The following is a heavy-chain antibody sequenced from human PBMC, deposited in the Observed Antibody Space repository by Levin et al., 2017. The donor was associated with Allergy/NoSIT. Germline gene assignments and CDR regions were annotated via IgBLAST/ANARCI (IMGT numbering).Heavy chain of an antibody. D-gene: IGHD5-12*01. J-gene: IGHJ4*02. CDR3: AREALYSGYVFDY. Sequence: ASVKVSCKASGYTFTGYYMHWVRQAPGQGLEWMGRINPNSGGTNYAQKFQGRVTMTRDTSISTAYMELSRLRSDDTAVYYCAREALYSGYVFDYWGQGTLVTVSS. V-gene: IGHV1-2*06. CDR2: INPNSGGT. CDR1: GYTFTGYY.